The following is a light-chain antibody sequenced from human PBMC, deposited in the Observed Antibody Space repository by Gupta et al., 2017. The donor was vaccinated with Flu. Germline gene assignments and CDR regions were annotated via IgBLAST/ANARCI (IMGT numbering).Light chain of an antibody. V-gene: IGKV1-5*03. Sequence: PSTLAASVGDRVTITCRARQSITTWLAWYQQKPGKAPILLIYMASKLDTGVPSRFSGSGSGTEFTLTISSLQPDDFATYYCRQENNHPWTFGQGTMVEI. CDR1: QSITTW. CDR2: MAS. CDR3: RQENNHPWT. J-gene: IGKJ1*01.